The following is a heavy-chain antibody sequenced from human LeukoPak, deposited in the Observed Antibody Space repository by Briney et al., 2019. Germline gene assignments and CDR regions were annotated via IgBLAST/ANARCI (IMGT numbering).Heavy chain of an antibody. CDR3: ARVYSSGWYGAFDI. D-gene: IGHD6-19*01. Sequence: GGSLRLSCAASGFTFSSYSMNWVRQAPGKGLEWVSSISSSSSYIYYADSVKGRFTISRDNAKNSLHLQMNSLRAEDTAVYYCARVYSSGWYGAFDIWGQGTMVTVSS. CDR2: ISSSSSYI. V-gene: IGHV3-21*01. J-gene: IGHJ3*02. CDR1: GFTFSSYS.